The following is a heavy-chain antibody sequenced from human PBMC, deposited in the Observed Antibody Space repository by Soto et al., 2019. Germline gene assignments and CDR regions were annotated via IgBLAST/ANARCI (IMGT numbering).Heavy chain of an antibody. Sequence: QVQLVQSGAELKKPGSSVKVSCKASGDTFSFYTINWVRQAPGLVLEWMGRVNPILSMSNYTQKFQGRVTMTADKSTSTADMELRSLRSEDTAFYFCATSYGTGYRAFDYWGQGALVTVSS. CDR1: GDTFSFYT. D-gene: IGHD3-10*01. CDR2: VNPILSMS. CDR3: ATSYGTGYRAFDY. V-gene: IGHV1-69*02. J-gene: IGHJ4*02.